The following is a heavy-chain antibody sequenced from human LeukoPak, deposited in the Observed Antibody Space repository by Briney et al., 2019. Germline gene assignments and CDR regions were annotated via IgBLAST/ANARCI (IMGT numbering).Heavy chain of an antibody. D-gene: IGHD6-13*01. CDR2: INPNSGGT. CDR1: GYAFTGYY. J-gene: IGHJ4*02. V-gene: IGHV1-2*02. Sequence: ASVKVSCKASGYAFTGYYMLWVRQAPGQGLEWMGWINPNSGGTNYAQKFQGRVTMTRDTSISTAYMELSTLRSDDTAMYYCARAQQLLPDYWGQGTLVTVSS. CDR3: ARAQQLLPDY.